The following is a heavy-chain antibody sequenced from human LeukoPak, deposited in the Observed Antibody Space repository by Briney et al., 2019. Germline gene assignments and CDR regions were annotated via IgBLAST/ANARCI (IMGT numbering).Heavy chain of an antibody. V-gene: IGHV3-23*01. J-gene: IGHJ3*02. D-gene: IGHD3-3*01. Sequence: GGSLRLSCAASGFTFSSYAMSWVRQAPGKGLEWVSAISGSGGSTYYADSVKGRFTISRDNSKNTLYLQMNSLRAEDTAVYYCARSYSPIYDFWSGYSYDAFDIWGQGTMVTVSS. CDR1: GFTFSSYA. CDR2: ISGSGGST. CDR3: ARSYSPIYDFWSGYSYDAFDI.